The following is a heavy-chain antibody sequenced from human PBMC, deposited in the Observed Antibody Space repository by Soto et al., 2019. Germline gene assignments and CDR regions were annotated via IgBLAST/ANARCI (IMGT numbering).Heavy chain of an antibody. Sequence: TLALTCSVSGASIRSGGFYWSWLRQSPGKGLEWIGHIYYTGSTFVSPSLKGRLTISLDTSKNQFSLDLSSVTAADTAMYYCARIEMASIKWGRGTLVTVSS. V-gene: IGHV4-31*03. CDR3: ARIEMASIK. D-gene: IGHD5-12*01. J-gene: IGHJ4*02. CDR2: IYYTGST. CDR1: GASIRSGGFY.